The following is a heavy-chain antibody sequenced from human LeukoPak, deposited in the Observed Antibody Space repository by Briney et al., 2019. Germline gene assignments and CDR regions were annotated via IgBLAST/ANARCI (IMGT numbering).Heavy chain of an antibody. V-gene: IGHV3-23*01. CDR1: GFTFSSYA. CDR2: ISGSGRST. Sequence: GGSLRLSCAASGFTFSSYAMSWVRQAPGKGLEWVSAISGSGRSTYYADSVKGRFTISRDNSKNTLYLQMNSLRAEDTAVYYCAKDQDTLWFGELYDYWGQGTLVTVSS. CDR3: AKDQDTLWFGELYDY. D-gene: IGHD3-10*01. J-gene: IGHJ4*02.